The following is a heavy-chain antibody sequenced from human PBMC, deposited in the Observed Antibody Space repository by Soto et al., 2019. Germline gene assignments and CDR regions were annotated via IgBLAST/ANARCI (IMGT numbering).Heavy chain of an antibody. V-gene: IGHV3-74*01. CDR3: ARISYDSSGYFPVFDY. CDR2: INSDGSST. Sequence: QTGGSLRLSCAASGFTFSSYWMHWVRQAPGKGLVWVSRINSDGSSTSYADSVKGRFTISRDNAKNTLYLQMNSLRAEDTAVYYCARISYDSSGYFPVFDYWGQGTLVTVSS. CDR1: GFTFSSYW. J-gene: IGHJ4*02. D-gene: IGHD3-22*01.